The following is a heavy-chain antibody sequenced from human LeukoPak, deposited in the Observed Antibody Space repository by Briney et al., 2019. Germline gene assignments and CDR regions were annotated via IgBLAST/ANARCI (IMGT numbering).Heavy chain of an antibody. CDR1: GFTVSNNY. J-gene: IGHJ5*02. Sequence: RGSLRLSCAASGFTVSNNYMSWVRQAPGKGLEWVSVIHSGGTTNYADSVQGRFTISRDNSKTTVYLHMNSLRAEDTAVYYCARDSDSGYGPFAPWGQGTLVTVSS. CDR2: IHSGGTT. D-gene: IGHD5-12*01. CDR3: ARDSDSGYGPFAP. V-gene: IGHV3-53*01.